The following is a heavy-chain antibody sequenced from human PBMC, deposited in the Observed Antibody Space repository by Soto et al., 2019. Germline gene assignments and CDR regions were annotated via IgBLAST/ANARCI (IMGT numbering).Heavy chain of an antibody. D-gene: IGHD2-15*01. V-gene: IGHV1-69*01. J-gene: IGHJ4*02. CDR3: AWQSRDTPMVPFSH. Sequence: QVHLEQSGADVRKPGSSVRVSCQASGGTADRFAISWVRQAPGEGLEWMGGITPLFRTPHYGQKFQGSVNITADGSSNATYMDLGSLTFDDTAVYYCAWQSRDTPMVPFSHWGQGTLVTVSS. CDR1: GGTADRFA. CDR2: ITPLFRTP.